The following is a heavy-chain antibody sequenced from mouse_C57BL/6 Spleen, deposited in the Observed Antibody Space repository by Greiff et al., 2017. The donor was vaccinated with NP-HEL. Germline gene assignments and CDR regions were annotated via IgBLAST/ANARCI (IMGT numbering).Heavy chain of an antibody. Sequence: EVQLQQSGPELVKPGASVKIPCKASGYTFTDYNMDWVKQSHGKSLEWIGDINPNNGGTIYNQKFKGKATLTVDKSSSTAYMELRSLTSEDTAVYYCARRHSNYGSYYAMDYWGQGTSVTVSS. CDR3: ARRHSNYGSYYAMDY. CDR2: INPNNGGT. CDR1: GYTFTDYN. V-gene: IGHV1-18*01. J-gene: IGHJ4*01. D-gene: IGHD2-5*01.